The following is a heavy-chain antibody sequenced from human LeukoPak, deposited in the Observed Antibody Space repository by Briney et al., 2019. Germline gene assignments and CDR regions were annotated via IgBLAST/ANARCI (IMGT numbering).Heavy chain of an antibody. V-gene: IGHV3-30*02. Sequence: GGSLRLSCKVSGLTFKNSGMHWVRQAPGKGLEWVAFIQYDEIKKFYADSVKGRFTISRGNSKNTLSLQINSLRPEDTAMYYCANGDHFDILTGFYPTLDHWGQGTLVIVS. CDR3: ANGDHFDILTGFYPTLDH. CDR2: IQYDEIKK. CDR1: GLTFKNSG. J-gene: IGHJ4*02. D-gene: IGHD3-9*01.